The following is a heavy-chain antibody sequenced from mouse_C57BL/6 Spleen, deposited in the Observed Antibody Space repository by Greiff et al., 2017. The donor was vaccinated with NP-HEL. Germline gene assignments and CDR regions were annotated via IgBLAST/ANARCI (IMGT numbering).Heavy chain of an antibody. J-gene: IGHJ4*01. CDR3: ARYYDGSDYAMDY. CDR2: IYPGSGSA. D-gene: IGHD1-1*01. V-gene: IGHV1-55*01. Sequence: QVQLQQPGAELVKPGASVKMSCKASGYTFTSYWITWVKQRPGQGLEWIGDIYPGSGSANYNEKFKSKATLTVDTSSSTAYMQLSSLTSEDSAVYYCARYYDGSDYAMDYWGQGTSVTVSS. CDR1: GYTFTSYW.